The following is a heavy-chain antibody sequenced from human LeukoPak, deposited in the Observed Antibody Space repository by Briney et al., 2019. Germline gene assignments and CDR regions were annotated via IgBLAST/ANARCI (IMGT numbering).Heavy chain of an antibody. CDR3: ARGSGYVWGSYRPMGLFDY. CDR1: GFTFSSYS. D-gene: IGHD3-16*02. J-gene: IGHJ4*02. CDR2: ISSSSSYI. V-gene: IGHV3-21*01. Sequence: GGSQRLSCAASGFTFSSYSMNWVRQAPGKGLEWVSSISSSSSYIYYADSVKGRFTISRDNAKNSLYLQMNSLRAEDTAVYYCARGSGYVWGSYRPMGLFDYWGQGTLVTVSS.